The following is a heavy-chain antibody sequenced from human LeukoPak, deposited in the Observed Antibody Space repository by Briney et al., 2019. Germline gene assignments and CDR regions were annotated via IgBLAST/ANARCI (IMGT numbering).Heavy chain of an antibody. V-gene: IGHV1-46*01. CDR1: GYTFTSYY. CDR3: ARDPFYCSSTSCYSSGGLRGYLEFDY. D-gene: IGHD2-2*02. Sequence: ASVKVSCKASGYTFTSYYMHWVRQAPGQGLEWMGIINPSGGSTSYAQKFQGRVTMTRDTSTSTVYVELSSLRSEDTAVYYCARDPFYCSSTSCYSSGGLRGYLEFDYWGQGTLVTVSS. CDR2: INPSGGST. J-gene: IGHJ4*02.